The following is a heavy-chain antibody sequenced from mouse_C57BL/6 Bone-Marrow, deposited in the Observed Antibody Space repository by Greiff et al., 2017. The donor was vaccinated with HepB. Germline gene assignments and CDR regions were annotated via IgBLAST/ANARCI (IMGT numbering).Heavy chain of an antibody. V-gene: IGHV1-59*01. CDR3: ARYNYGSSYPRYYAMDY. CDR2: IDPSDSYT. CDR1: GYTFTSYW. D-gene: IGHD1-1*01. Sequence: VKLQQPGAELVRPGTSVKLSCKASGYTFTSYWMHWVKQRPGQGLEWIGVIDPSDSYTNYNQKFKGKATLTVDTSSSTAYMQLSSLTSEDSAVYYCARYNYGSSYPRYYAMDYWGQGTSVTVSS. J-gene: IGHJ4*01.